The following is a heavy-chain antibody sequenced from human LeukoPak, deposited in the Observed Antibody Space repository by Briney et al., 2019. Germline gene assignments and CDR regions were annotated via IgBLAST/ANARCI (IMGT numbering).Heavy chain of an antibody. CDR3: ARDPRGYCSSTSCYGGMDV. CDR2: ISAYNGNT. Sequence: GASVKVSCKASGYTFTSYGISWVRQAPGQGLEWMGWISAYNGNTNYAQKLQGRVTMTTDTSTSTAYMELRSLRSDDTAVYYCARDPRGYCSSTSCYGGMDVWGQGTTVTVSS. V-gene: IGHV1-18*01. D-gene: IGHD2-2*01. CDR1: GYTFTSYG. J-gene: IGHJ6*02.